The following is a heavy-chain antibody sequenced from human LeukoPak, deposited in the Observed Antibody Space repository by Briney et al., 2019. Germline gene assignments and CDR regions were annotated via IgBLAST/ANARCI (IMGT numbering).Heavy chain of an antibody. J-gene: IGHJ1*01. CDR3: ARDGAVAGPEYFQH. V-gene: IGHV1-24*01. CDR1: GYTLTELS. D-gene: IGHD6-19*01. Sequence: GASVKVSCKVSGYTLTELSMHWVRQAPGKGLEWMGGFDPEDGETIYAQKFQGRVTMTEDTSTDTAYMELSRLRSDDTAVYYCARDGAVAGPEYFQHWGQGTLVTVSS. CDR2: FDPEDGET.